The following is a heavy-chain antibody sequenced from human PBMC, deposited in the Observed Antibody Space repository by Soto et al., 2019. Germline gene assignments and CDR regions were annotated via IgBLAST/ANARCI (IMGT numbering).Heavy chain of an antibody. CDR3: ARDLTTLGTPGDDFDY. D-gene: IGHD4-4*01. CDR2: INTDGSTT. Sequence: EVQLVESGGGLVQPGGSLRLSCAASGFTFSNYWMHWVRQAPGKGLVWISRINTDGSTTTYADSVKGRFNISRDKAKNTLFLQMNSLRAEDTAVYYCARDLTTLGTPGDDFDYWGQGTLVTVSS. V-gene: IGHV3-74*03. CDR1: GFTFSNYW. J-gene: IGHJ4*02.